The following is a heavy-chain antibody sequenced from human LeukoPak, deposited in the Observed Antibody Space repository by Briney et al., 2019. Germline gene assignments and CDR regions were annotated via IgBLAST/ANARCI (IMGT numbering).Heavy chain of an antibody. Sequence: SETLSLTCSVSIGSISSSKWWSWVRQSPVKGLEWIGYIYYSGSTYYNPSLKSRVTISVDTSKNQFSLKLSSVTAADTAVYYCARGGDYGGFDYWGQGTLVTVSS. CDR2: IYYSGST. J-gene: IGHJ4*02. CDR3: ARGGDYGGFDY. D-gene: IGHD4/OR15-4a*01. CDR1: IGSISSSKW. V-gene: IGHV4-4*02.